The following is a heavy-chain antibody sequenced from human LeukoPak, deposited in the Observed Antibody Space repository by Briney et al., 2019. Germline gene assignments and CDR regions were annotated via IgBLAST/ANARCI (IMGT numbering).Heavy chain of an antibody. CDR1: GASFSSRSYY. J-gene: IGHJ4*02. CDR3: ATRRSGSHPYY. CDR2: VFYSGST. Sequence: PSETLSLTCTVSGASFSSRSYYWEWIRQPPGKGLEWVGSVFYSGSTNYNPSLKSRLTMSIDTSKNQFSLRLSSVTATDTAVYYCATRRSGSHPYYWGQGTLVTVSS. V-gene: IGHV4-39*01. D-gene: IGHD1-26*01.